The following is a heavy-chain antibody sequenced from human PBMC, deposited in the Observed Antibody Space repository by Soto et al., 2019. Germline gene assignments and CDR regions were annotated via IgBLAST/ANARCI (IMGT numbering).Heavy chain of an antibody. J-gene: IGHJ6*02. CDR2: VGGSESDK. D-gene: IGHD3-9*01. CDR3: ARGRTRLRYFDWLSPPYGMDV. V-gene: IGHV3-23*05. Sequence: GGSLRLSCAASGFTFSAYAMSWVRQAPGKGLQWVSGVGGSESDKHYADSVRGRFTISRDNSKNTLYLQMNSLRAEDTAVYYCARGRTRLRYFDWLSPPYGMDVWGQGTTVTVSS. CDR1: GFTFSAYA.